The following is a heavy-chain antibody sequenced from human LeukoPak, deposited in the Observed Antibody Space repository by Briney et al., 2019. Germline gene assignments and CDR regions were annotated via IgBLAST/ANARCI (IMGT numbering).Heavy chain of an antibody. J-gene: IGHJ4*02. V-gene: IGHV3-74*01. CDR1: GFTFSSYW. Sequence: GGSLRLSCAASGFTFSSYWMHWVRQAPGKGLVWVSRINSDGSSTSYADSVKGRFTISRDNSKNTLYLQMNSLRAEDTAVYYCARDVRQWELLQGFDYWGQGTLVTVSS. CDR2: INSDGSST. CDR3: ARDVRQWELLQGFDY. D-gene: IGHD1-26*01.